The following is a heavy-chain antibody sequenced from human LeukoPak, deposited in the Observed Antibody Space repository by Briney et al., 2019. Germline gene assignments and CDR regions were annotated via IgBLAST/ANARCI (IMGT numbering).Heavy chain of an antibody. J-gene: IGHJ4*02. CDR1: GFSFSSYS. V-gene: IGHV3-21*01. CDR2: ISRSSTFI. CDR3: ARGYSSSWYDLYYFDY. Sequence: GGSLRLSCAASGFSFSSYSMNWVRQAPGKGLEWVSSISRSSTFIYYPDSVKGRFTISRDNAKNSLYLQMNSLRAEDTAVYYCARGYSSSWYDLYYFDYWGQGTLVTVSS. D-gene: IGHD6-13*01.